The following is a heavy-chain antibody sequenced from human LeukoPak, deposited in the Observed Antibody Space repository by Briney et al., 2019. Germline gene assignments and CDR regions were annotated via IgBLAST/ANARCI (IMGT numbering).Heavy chain of an antibody. CDR1: GFTFSSHA. D-gene: IGHD3-3*01. J-gene: IGHJ4*02. CDR2: VGGRGGST. Sequence: GGSLRLSCVASGFTFSSHAMAWVRQAPGKGLEWVSAVGGRGGSTYYADSVKGRFTISRDNSKNTLYLQMNSLRAEDTALYYCARDPGVVAFHYFDFWGQGTLVTVSS. V-gene: IGHV3-23*01. CDR3: ARDPGVVAFHYFDF.